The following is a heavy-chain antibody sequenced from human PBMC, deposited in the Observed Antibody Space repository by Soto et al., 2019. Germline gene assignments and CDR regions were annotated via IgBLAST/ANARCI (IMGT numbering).Heavy chain of an antibody. D-gene: IGHD1-26*01. J-gene: IGHJ6*02. CDR3: ARDTPDTYSGSYSLYYYYGMDV. Sequence: GGSLRLSCAASGFTFSSYGMHWARQAPGKGLEWVAVIWYDGSNKYYADSVKGRFTISRDNSKNTLYLQMNSLRAEDTAVYYCARDTPDTYSGSYSLYYYYGMDVWGRGTTVTVSS. CDR1: GFTFSSYG. CDR2: IWYDGSNK. V-gene: IGHV3-33*01.